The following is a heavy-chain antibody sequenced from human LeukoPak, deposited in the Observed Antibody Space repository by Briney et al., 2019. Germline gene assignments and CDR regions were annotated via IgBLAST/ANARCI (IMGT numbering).Heavy chain of an antibody. Sequence: GGSLRLSCAAAGFTFSSYGMHWVRQAPGKGLEGVAVIWYDGSNKYYADSVKGRFTISRDNSKNTLYLQMNSLRAEDTAVYYCARGGSPKGAFDIWGQGTMVTVSS. J-gene: IGHJ3*02. CDR1: GFTFSSYG. V-gene: IGHV3-33*01. CDR3: ARGGSPKGAFDI. CDR2: IWYDGSNK. D-gene: IGHD1-26*01.